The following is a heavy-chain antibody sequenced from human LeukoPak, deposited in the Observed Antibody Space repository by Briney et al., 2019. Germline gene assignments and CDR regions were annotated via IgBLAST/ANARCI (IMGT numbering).Heavy chain of an antibody. V-gene: IGHV1-2*02. D-gene: IGHD2-15*01. J-gene: IGHJ6*02. CDR1: GYTFIGYY. Sequence: ASVKVSCKASGYTFIGYYMHWVRQAPGQGLEWMGWINPNSGGTNYAQKFQGRVTMTRDTSISTAYMELSRLRSDDTAIYYCARTGYCSGGSCYPYYYGMDVWGQGTTVTVSS. CDR2: INPNSGGT. CDR3: ARTGYCSGGSCYPYYYGMDV.